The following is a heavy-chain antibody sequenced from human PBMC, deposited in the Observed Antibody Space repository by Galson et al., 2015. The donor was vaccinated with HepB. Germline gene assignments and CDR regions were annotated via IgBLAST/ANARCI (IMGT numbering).Heavy chain of an antibody. CDR3: AKRPEEAGFDT. J-gene: IGHJ3*02. Sequence: LRLSCAASEFTFSNYAMSWVRQAPGKGLEWVPVITGSGGTTYYADSVKGRFTISRDNSKNMLFLQMNSLRAEDTAVYYCAKRPEEAGFDTWGQGTMVTVSS. CDR1: EFTFSNYA. D-gene: IGHD6-19*01. V-gene: IGHV3-23*01. CDR2: ITGSGGTT.